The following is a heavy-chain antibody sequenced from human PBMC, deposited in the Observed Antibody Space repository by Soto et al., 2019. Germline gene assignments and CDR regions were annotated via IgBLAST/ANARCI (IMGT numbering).Heavy chain of an antibody. D-gene: IGHD6-13*01. Sequence: QVQLVESGGGVVLPGGSLRLSCAASGFTFRIYAMHWVRQAPGKGLEWVAVISCDGSQRYFAESVKGRFTISRDNSKNIVCLKMDSLRAQDTAVYYCENVAHFRPVIHATAAAGNRDGTFDIWGQGTLVTVSS. CDR3: ENVAHFRPVIHATAAAGNRDGTFDI. V-gene: IGHV3-30*04. CDR1: GFTFRIYA. J-gene: IGHJ3*02. CDR2: ISCDGSQR.